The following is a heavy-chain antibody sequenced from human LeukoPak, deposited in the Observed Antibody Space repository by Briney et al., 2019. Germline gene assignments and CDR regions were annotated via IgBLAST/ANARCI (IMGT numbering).Heavy chain of an antibody. CDR2: INPNSGGT. CDR1: GYTFTGYY. D-gene: IGHD3-10*01. CDR3: AAWAYVSGNGMDV. V-gene: IGHV1-2*06. J-gene: IGHJ6*02. Sequence: RVSVKVSCKAFGYTFTGYYMHWVRQAPGQGLEWMARINPNSGGTNYAQKFQGRVTMTRDTSISTVYMELSRLRSDDTAVYYCAAWAYVSGNGMDVWGQGTTVTVSS.